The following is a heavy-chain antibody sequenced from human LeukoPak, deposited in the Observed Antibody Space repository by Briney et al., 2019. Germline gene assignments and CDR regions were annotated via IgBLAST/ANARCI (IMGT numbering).Heavy chain of an antibody. V-gene: IGHV3-21*01. CDR2: ISTGSTYI. CDR3: ARDGASLGAQFDY. Sequence: KTGGSLRLSCAASGFTFNSYTMTWVRQAPGKGLEWVSSISTGSTYIYYADSVKGRFTISRDNAKNSLYLQMNSLRAEDTAVYYCARDGASLGAQFDYWGQGTLVTVSS. D-gene: IGHD1-26*01. J-gene: IGHJ4*02. CDR1: GFTFNSYT.